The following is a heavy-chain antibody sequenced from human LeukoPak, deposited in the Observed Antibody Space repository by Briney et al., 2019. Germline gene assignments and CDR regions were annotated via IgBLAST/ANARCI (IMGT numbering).Heavy chain of an antibody. V-gene: IGHV4-59*01. D-gene: IGHD3-16*01. CDR1: GGSFSGYY. CDR2: IYYSGST. Sequence: SETLSLTCAVYGGSFSGYYWSWIRQPPGKGLEWIGYIYYSGSTNYNPSLKSRVTISVDTSKNQFSLKLSSVTAADTAVYYCARDGGPYAWFDPWGQGTLVTVSS. J-gene: IGHJ5*02. CDR3: ARDGGPYAWFDP.